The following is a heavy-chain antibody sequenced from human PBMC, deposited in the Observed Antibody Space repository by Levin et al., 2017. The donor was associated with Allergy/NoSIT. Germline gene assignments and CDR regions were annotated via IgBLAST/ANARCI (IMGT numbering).Heavy chain of an antibody. Sequence: SCAASGFSVSTLYMTWVRQGPGKGLECVSVIYSDGSTYYAASVRGRFTISRDNSYNTLSLLMNSLRDDDTAVYYCTKGHYSGVYQWGQGTLVTVSS. D-gene: IGHD2-2*01. CDR1: GFSVSTLY. V-gene: IGHV3-53*01. J-gene: IGHJ4*02. CDR3: TKGHYSGVYQ. CDR2: IYSDGST.